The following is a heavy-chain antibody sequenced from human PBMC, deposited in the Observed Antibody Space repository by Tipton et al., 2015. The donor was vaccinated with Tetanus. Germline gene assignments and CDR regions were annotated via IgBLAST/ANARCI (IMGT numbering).Heavy chain of an antibody. CDR1: GFTFSSYS. CDR2: ISSSSSTI. J-gene: IGHJ6*02. CDR3: ARDQARAAAANYYYYGMDV. Sequence: AASGFTFSSYSMNWVRQAPGKGLEWVSYISSSSSTIYYADSVKGRFTISRDNAKNSLYLQMNSLRDEDTAVYYCARDQARAAAANYYYYGMDVWGQGTTVTVSS. D-gene: IGHD6-13*01. V-gene: IGHV3-48*02.